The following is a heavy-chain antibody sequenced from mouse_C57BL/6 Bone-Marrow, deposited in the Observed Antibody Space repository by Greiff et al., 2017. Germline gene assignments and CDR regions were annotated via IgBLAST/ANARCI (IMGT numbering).Heavy chain of an antibody. D-gene: IGHD1-1*01. Sequence: VQLQQSGAELVRPGASVKLSCTASGFNIKDDYMHWVKQRPEQGLEWIGWIDPENGDTEYASKFQGKATVTADTSSNTAYLPLSSLTSEDTAVYYCTTGYYGSSYSYWGQGTTLTVSS. CDR3: TTGYYGSSYSY. V-gene: IGHV14-4*01. J-gene: IGHJ2*01. CDR1: GFNIKDDY. CDR2: IDPENGDT.